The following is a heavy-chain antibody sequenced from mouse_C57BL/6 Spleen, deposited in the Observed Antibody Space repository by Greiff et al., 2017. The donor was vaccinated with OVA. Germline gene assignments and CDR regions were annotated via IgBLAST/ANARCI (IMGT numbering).Heavy chain of an antibody. J-gene: IGHJ3*01. CDR2: IYPGDGDT. V-gene: IGHV1-80*01. CDR1: GYAFSSYW. D-gene: IGHD3-2*02. Sequence: VKLQQSGAELVKPGASVKISCKASGYAFSSYWMNWVKQRPGKGLEWIGQIYPGDGDTNYNGKFKGKATLTADKSSSTAYMQLSSLTSEDSAVYFCARGTAQARFAYWGQGTLVTVSA. CDR3: ARGTAQARFAY.